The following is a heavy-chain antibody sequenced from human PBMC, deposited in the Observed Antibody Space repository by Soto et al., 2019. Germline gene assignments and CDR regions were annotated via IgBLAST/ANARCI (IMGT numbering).Heavy chain of an antibody. J-gene: IGHJ6*02. CDR1: GYTFTSYG. CDR2: ISAYNGNT. CDR3: AKVSHYYYGMDV. V-gene: IGHV1-18*04. Sequence: ASVKVSCKVSGYTFTSYGISWVRQAPGQGLEWMGWISAYNGNTNYAQKLQGRVTMTTDTSTSTAYMELRSLRSDDTAVYYCAKVSHYYYGMDVWGQGTTVTVSS.